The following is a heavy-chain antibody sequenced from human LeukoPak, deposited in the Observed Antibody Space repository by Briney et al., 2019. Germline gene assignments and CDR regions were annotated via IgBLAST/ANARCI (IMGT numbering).Heavy chain of an antibody. CDR3: ATSRVGDTVSLDY. CDR2: FEPEDAKT. V-gene: IGHV1-24*01. D-gene: IGHD1-26*01. Sequence: ASVTVSCTVSGYTLTELSIHWVRQSPGKGLEWMGGFEPEDAKTFYAQRFQGRITMTEDTSTNTGYMNLSSLRSEDTAIYYCATSRVGDTVSLDYWGQGSLVTVSS. J-gene: IGHJ4*02. CDR1: GYTLTELS.